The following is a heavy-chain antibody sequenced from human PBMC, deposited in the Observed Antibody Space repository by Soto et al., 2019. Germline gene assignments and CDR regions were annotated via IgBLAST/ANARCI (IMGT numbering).Heavy chain of an antibody. V-gene: IGHV3-48*02. D-gene: IGHD6-13*01. CDR3: ARGLWQQLGYYYGMDV. J-gene: IGHJ6*02. CDR2: ISSSSSTI. Sequence: PGGSLRLSCAASGFTFSSHSMNWVRQAPGKGLEWVSYISSSSSTIYYADSVKGRFTISRDNAKNSLYLQMNSLRDEDTAVYYCARGLWQQLGYYYGMDVWGQGTTVTVSS. CDR1: GFTFSSHS.